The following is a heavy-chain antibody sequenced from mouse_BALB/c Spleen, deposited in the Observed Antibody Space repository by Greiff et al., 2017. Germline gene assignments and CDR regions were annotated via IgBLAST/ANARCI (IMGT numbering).Heavy chain of an antibody. CDR3: ARGNYGSPYWYFDF. V-gene: IGHV1S29*02. CDR2: IYPYNGGT. J-gene: IGHJ1*01. CDR1: GYTFTDYN. D-gene: IGHD2-1*01. Sequence: VQLQQSGPELVKPGASVKISCKASGYTFTDYNMHWVKQSHGKSLEWIGYIYPYNGGTGYNQKFKSKATLTVDNSSSTAYMELRSLTSEDSAVYYCARGNYGSPYWYFDFWGAGTTVTVSA.